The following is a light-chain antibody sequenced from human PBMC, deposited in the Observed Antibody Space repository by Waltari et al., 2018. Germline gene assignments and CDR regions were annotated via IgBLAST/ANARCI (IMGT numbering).Light chain of an antibody. CDR2: KSD. CDR1: SPNIAINY. J-gene: IGLJ3*02. V-gene: IGLV1-47*01. Sequence: QSVLTQPPSASGTPGQRVTLSCSGSSPNIAINYVYCSQHFPGTAPKLLIYKSDQRPSGVPDRFSGSKSGTSASLAISGLRSGDEADYYCAAWDDSLSGSWVFGGGTKLTVL. CDR3: AAWDDSLSGSWV.